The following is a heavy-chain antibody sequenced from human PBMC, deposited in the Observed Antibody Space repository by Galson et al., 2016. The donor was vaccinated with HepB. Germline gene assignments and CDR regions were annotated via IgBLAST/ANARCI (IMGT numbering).Heavy chain of an antibody. J-gene: IGHJ4*02. V-gene: IGHV1-18*04. CDR3: VRGGYYDSSGSLRY. CDR1: GYTFSTYG. CDR2: ISPSNGDT. D-gene: IGHD3-22*01. Sequence: SVKVSCKASGYTFSTYGMSWVRQAPGQGLEWMGWISPSNGDTNYGQKFRGRVTLTTDASTSTVYMELRSLRSDDTAVYFCVRGGYYDSSGSLRYWGQGTLVTVSS.